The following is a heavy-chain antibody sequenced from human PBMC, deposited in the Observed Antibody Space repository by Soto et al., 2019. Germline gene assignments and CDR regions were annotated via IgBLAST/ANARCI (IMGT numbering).Heavy chain of an antibody. Sequence: EVQLVESGGGLVQPGGSLRLSCAASGFTFSSYWMSWVRQAPGKGLEWVANIKQDGSEKYYVDSVKGRFTISRDNAKNSLYLQMNSLRAEDTAVYYCARDELIQLSNYYGMDVWGQGTTVTVSS. D-gene: IGHD1-7*01. CDR1: GFTFSSYW. CDR3: ARDELIQLSNYYGMDV. J-gene: IGHJ6*02. V-gene: IGHV3-7*01. CDR2: IKQDGSEK.